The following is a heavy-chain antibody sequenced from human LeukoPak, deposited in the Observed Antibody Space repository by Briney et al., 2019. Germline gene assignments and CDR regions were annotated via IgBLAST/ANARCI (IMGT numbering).Heavy chain of an antibody. V-gene: IGHV4-4*07. Sequence: SSETLSLTCTVSGGSISSYYWSWIRQPAGKGLEWIGRIYTSGSTNYNPSLKSRVTMSVDTSKNQFSLKLSSVTAADTAVYYCARDRDYYDSSGPPQNAFDIWGQGTMVTVSS. D-gene: IGHD3-22*01. CDR3: ARDRDYYDSSGPPQNAFDI. J-gene: IGHJ3*02. CDR1: GGSISSYY. CDR2: IYTSGST.